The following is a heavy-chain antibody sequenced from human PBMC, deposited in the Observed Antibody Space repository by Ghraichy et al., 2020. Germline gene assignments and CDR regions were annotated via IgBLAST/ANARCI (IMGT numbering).Heavy chain of an antibody. CDR2: IYSSGTT. CDR1: GGSISSYY. Sequence: SETLSLTCTVSGGSISSYYWSWIRQPAGKGLEWIGHIYSSGTTNYNPSLKSRVTMSVDTSKNQFSLKLSSVTAADTAVYFCARDFEHRARGFSLNYYSYYYMDVWGKGTAVTVSS. J-gene: IGHJ6*03. CDR3: ARDFEHRARGFSLNYYSYYYMDV. D-gene: IGHD5-18*01. V-gene: IGHV4-4*07.